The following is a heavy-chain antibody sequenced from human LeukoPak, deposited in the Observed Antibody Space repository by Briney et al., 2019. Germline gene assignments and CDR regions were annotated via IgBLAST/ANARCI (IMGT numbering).Heavy chain of an antibody. V-gene: IGHV4-59*01. CDR1: GGSISSYY. CDR2: IYYSGST. Sequence: SETLSLTCTVSGGSISSYYWSWIRQPPGKGLEWIAYIYYSGSTNYNPSLKSRVTISVDTSKNQFSLKLSSVTAADTAVYYCARDKEVGATGNAFDIWGQGAMVTVSS. CDR3: ARDKEVGATGNAFDI. D-gene: IGHD1-26*01. J-gene: IGHJ3*02.